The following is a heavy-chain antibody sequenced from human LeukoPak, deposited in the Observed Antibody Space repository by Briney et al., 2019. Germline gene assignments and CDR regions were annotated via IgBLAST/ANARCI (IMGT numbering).Heavy chain of an antibody. CDR1: GFXFNTYP. CDR3: ARDVSEMTAITGIDY. Sequence: GRSLRLSCAASGFXFNTYPMHWVRQAPGKGLEWVAVISYDGSNKYYADSVKGRFTISRDNSKNTLYLQVNSLRADDTAVYYCARDVSEMTAITGIDYWGLGTLVTVSS. V-gene: IGHV3-30-3*01. D-gene: IGHD5-24*01. CDR2: ISYDGSNK. J-gene: IGHJ4*02.